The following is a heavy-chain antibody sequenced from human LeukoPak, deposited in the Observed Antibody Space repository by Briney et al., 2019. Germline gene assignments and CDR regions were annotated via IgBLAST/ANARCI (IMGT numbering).Heavy chain of an antibody. CDR2: ISAYNGNT. CDR1: GYTFTSYG. Sequence: ASVKVSCTASGYTFTSYGISWGRQAPRQGLEWMGWISAYNGNTNYAQTPQGRVTMTTDTSTSTAYMELRSLRSDDTAAYYCARDPDAVDSGYDSDWFDPWGQGTLVTVSS. D-gene: IGHD5-12*01. V-gene: IGHV1-18*04. J-gene: IGHJ5*02. CDR3: ARDPDAVDSGYDSDWFDP.